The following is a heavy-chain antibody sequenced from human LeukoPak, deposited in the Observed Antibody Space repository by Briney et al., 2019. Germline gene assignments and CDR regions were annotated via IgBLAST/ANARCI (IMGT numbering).Heavy chain of an antibody. J-gene: IGHJ6*03. CDR2: IYHGGST. Sequence: SETLSLTCAVSGGSISSSNWWSWVRQPPGKGLEWIGEIYHGGSTNYNPSLKSRVTISVDKSKNQFSLKLSSVTAADTAVYYCARERVEYYDFWSGWYYYMDVWGKGTTVTVSS. CDR3: ARERVEYYDFWSGWYYYMDV. CDR1: GGSISSSNW. V-gene: IGHV4-4*02. D-gene: IGHD3-3*01.